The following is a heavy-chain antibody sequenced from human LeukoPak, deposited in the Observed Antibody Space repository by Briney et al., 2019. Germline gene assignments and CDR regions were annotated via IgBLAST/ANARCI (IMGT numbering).Heavy chain of an antibody. Sequence: GGSLRLSCAASGFTFSICAMNWVRQAPGKGLEWFSGISGSGGSTYYAVSVKGRFTISRDSSKKTVYLQMNSLTAEDTALYYCAKADGSYKTLIDYWGQGTLVTVSS. D-gene: IGHD3-10*01. CDR2: ISGSGGST. CDR1: GFTFSICA. J-gene: IGHJ4*02. CDR3: AKADGSYKTLIDY. V-gene: IGHV3-23*01.